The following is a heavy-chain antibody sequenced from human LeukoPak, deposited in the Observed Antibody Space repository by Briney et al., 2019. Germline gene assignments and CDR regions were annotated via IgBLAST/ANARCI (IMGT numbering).Heavy chain of an antibody. V-gene: IGHV3-7*03. J-gene: IGHJ4*02. CDR2: IKQDGSQK. D-gene: IGHD2-2*01. CDR3: ARPLGYCSSVSCYGALWY. Sequence: PGGSLRPSCAASGFTLSTYWMSWVRQAPGKGLEWVANIKQDGSQKYYVDSVKGRFTISRDNAKNSLYLQMNSLRAEDTAVYYCARPLGYCSSVSCYGALWYWGQGTLVTVSS. CDR1: GFTLSTYW.